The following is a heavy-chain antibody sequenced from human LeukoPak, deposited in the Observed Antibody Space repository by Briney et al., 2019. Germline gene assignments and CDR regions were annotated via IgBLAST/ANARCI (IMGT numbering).Heavy chain of an antibody. J-gene: IGHJ4*02. CDR1: GYTFTSYY. D-gene: IGHD6-13*01. CDR3: ARASVPNYSSSWYHRGYYFDY. CDR2: INPSGGST. Sequence: ASVKVSCKASGYTFTSYYMHWVRQAPGQGLEWMGIINPSGGSTSYAQKFQGRVTMTRDTSTGTVYMELSSLRSEDTAVYYCARASVPNYSSSWYHRGYYFDYWGQGTLVTVSS. V-gene: IGHV1-46*01.